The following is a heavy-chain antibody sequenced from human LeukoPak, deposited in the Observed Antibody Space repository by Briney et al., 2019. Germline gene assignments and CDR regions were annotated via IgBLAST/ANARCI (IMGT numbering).Heavy chain of an antibody. V-gene: IGHV6-1*01. J-gene: IGHJ3*02. CDR3: ARGLNARRRGFDI. CDR1: GDSVSSNSAA. D-gene: IGHD6-6*01. CDR2: TYYRSKWYN. Sequence: SQTLSLTCAISGDSVSSNSAAWNWIRRSPSRGLEWLGRTYYRSKWYNDYAVSVKSRITINPDTSKNQFSLQLNSVTPEDTAVYYCARGLNARRRGFDIWGQGTMVTVSS.